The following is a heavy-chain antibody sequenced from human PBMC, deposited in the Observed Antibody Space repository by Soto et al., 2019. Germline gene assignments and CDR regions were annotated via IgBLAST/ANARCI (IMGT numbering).Heavy chain of an antibody. Sequence: GASVKVSCKASGYTFISFDINWVRQATGQGPEWMGWMNPNSGIVGYAQKFRDRVTLTRDTSIGTAYMELTSLNSEDTAVYYCARDYGGNSGWFDPWGQGTLVTVSS. J-gene: IGHJ5*02. D-gene: IGHD4-17*01. V-gene: IGHV1-8*01. CDR1: GYTFISFD. CDR2: MNPNSGIV. CDR3: ARDYGGNSGWFDP.